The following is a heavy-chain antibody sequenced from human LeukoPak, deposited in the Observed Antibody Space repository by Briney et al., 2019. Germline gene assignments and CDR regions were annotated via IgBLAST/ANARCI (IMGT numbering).Heavy chain of an antibody. CDR2: ISSGSDYI. J-gene: IGHJ4*02. CDR3: ARDLSLAMPGGFDY. Sequence: GGSLRLSCAASGFTVSDNYMTWVRQAPGKGLEWVSTISSGSDYIYYADSVRGRFTISRDNFRNSVFLEVNSLRAEDTAIYYCARDLSLAMPGGFDYWGQGILVTVSS. CDR1: GFTVSDNY. D-gene: IGHD1-26*01. V-gene: IGHV3-21*01.